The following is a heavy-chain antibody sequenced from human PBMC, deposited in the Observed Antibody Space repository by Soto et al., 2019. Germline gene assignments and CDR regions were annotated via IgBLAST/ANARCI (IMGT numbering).Heavy chain of an antibody. CDR2: IYYSGST. Sequence: PSETLSLTCTVSGGSISSSSYYWGWIRQPPGKGLERIGSIYYSGSTYYNPSLKSRVTISVDTSKNQFSLKLSSVTAADTAVYYCARHLLWFGESLSGFDYWGQGTLVTVSS. D-gene: IGHD3-10*01. V-gene: IGHV4-39*01. J-gene: IGHJ4*02. CDR1: GGSISSSSYY. CDR3: ARHLLWFGESLSGFDY.